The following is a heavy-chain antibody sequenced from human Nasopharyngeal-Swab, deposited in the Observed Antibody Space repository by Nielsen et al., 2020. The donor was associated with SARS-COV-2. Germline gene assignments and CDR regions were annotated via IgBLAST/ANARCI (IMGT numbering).Heavy chain of an antibody. CDR1: FSNYA. V-gene: IGHV1-69*04. J-gene: IGHJ4*02. CDR2: IIPILGIT. Sequence: VKVSCKASFSNYAISWVRQAPGQGLEWMGRIIPILGITNYAQKFHDRVTITADKSTSTAYMELSGLRSEDTAVYYCARGDYRGTYYFDYWGQGTLVTVSP. CDR3: ARGDYRGTYYFDY. D-gene: IGHD1-26*01.